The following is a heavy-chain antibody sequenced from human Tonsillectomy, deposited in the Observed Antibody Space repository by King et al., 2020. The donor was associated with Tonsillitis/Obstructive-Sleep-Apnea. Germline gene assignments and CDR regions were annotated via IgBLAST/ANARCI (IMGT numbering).Heavy chain of an antibody. Sequence: VQLVESGGGLVQPGGSLRLSCAASGFTFSSDWMSWVRQAPGKGLEWVANIKQDGSEKYYVDSVKGRFTISRDNAKNSLYLQRNSLRAEDTAVYYCAMDREGDFDYWGQGTLVTVSS. CDR1: GFTFSSDW. J-gene: IGHJ4*02. V-gene: IGHV3-7*04. CDR3: AMDREGDFDY. CDR2: IKQDGSEK. D-gene: IGHD3-10*01.